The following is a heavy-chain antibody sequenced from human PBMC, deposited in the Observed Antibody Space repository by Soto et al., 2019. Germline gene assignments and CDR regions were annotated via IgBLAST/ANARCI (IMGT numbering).Heavy chain of an antibody. Sequence: PGGSLRLSCAASGFTVSSNYMSWVRQAPGKGLEWVSVIYSGGSTYYADSVKGRFTISRDNSKNTLYLQMNSLRAEDTAVYYCAKDLSSSWSFDHWGQGTLVTVSS. J-gene: IGHJ4*02. CDR1: GFTVSSNY. D-gene: IGHD6-13*01. CDR3: AKDLSSSWSFDH. V-gene: IGHV3-66*01. CDR2: IYSGGST.